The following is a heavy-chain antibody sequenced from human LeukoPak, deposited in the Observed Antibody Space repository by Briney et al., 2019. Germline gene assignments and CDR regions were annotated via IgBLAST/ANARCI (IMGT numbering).Heavy chain of an antibody. CDR3: ARHSGDSTHYFDY. CDR2: IYYSGTT. D-gene: IGHD1-26*01. Sequence: PSETLSLTCTVSGGSISNYYWCWIRQPPGKGLEWIGFIYYSGTTHYNPSLKSRVTMSVATSNNQFSLRLSSVTAADTAIYYCARHSGDSTHYFDYWGQGALVTVSS. J-gene: IGHJ4*02. CDR1: GGSISNYY. V-gene: IGHV4-59*08.